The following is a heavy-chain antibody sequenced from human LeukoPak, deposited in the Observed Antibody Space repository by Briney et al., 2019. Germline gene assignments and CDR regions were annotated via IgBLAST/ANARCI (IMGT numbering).Heavy chain of an antibody. CDR1: GGSISSGGYY. CDR2: IYYSGST. CDR3: ARDDGDYGFDY. J-gene: IGHJ4*02. V-gene: IGHV4-31*03. D-gene: IGHD4-17*01. Sequence: PSETLSLTCTVSGGSISSGGYYWSWIRQRPGKGLEWLGYIYYSGSTDYNPSLKSRVTISVDKSKNQFSLKLTSVTAADTAVYYCARDDGDYGFDYWGQGTLVTVSS.